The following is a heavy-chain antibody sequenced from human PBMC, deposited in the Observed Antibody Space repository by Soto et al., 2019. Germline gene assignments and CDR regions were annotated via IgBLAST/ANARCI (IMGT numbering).Heavy chain of an antibody. Sequence: PSETLSLTCTVPGGSISSYYWSWIRQPPGKGLEWIGYIYYSGSTNYNPSLKSRVTISVDTSKNQFSLKLSSVTAADTAVYYCARDRSHYYDSSGYYYYYGMDVWGQGTTVTVSS. D-gene: IGHD3-22*01. J-gene: IGHJ6*02. CDR2: IYYSGST. CDR3: ARDRSHYYDSSGYYYYYGMDV. CDR1: GGSISSYY. V-gene: IGHV4-59*01.